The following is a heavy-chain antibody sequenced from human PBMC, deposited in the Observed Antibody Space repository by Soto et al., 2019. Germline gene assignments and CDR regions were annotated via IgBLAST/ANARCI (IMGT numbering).Heavy chain of an antibody. CDR3: ARGVRVSAYLDYYIDV. Sequence: QVQLVQSGAEVKKPGASLKVSCKASGYTFSNFGVSWVRQAPGQGLEWIGWINPDNGDTNYGQKFQGRATMTTDTFTNTAYMEVRGLRSDDTAVYYCARGVRVSAYLDYYIDVWGEGTTVNVSS. CDR2: INPDNGDT. J-gene: IGHJ6*03. CDR1: GYTFSNFG. D-gene: IGHD3-10*02. V-gene: IGHV1-18*01.